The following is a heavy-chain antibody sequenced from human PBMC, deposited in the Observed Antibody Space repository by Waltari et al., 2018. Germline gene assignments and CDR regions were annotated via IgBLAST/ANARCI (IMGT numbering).Heavy chain of an antibody. Sequence: QVQLVESGGGVVQPGGSLRLSCAASGVTFSSYGMHWVRQAPGKGLEWVAFIRYDGSNKYYADSVKGRFTISRDNSKNTLYLQMNSLRAEDTAVYYCAKDSTGTSYGMDVWGQGTTVTVSS. CDR1: GVTFSSYG. D-gene: IGHD3-9*01. J-gene: IGHJ6*02. V-gene: IGHV3-30*02. CDR3: AKDSTGTSYGMDV. CDR2: IRYDGSNK.